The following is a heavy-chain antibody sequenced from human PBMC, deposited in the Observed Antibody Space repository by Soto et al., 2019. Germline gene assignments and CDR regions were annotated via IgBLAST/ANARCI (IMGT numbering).Heavy chain of an antibody. CDR2: INAGNGNT. J-gene: IGHJ4*02. V-gene: IGHV1-3*01. Sequence: ASVKVSCKASGYTFTSYAMHWVRQAPGQRLEWMGWINAGNGNTKYSQKFQGRVTMTTDTSTSTAYMELRSLRSDDTAVYYCARALDSSGYYYLDQIDYWGQGTLVTVSS. D-gene: IGHD3-22*01. CDR1: GYTFTSYA. CDR3: ARALDSSGYYYLDQIDY.